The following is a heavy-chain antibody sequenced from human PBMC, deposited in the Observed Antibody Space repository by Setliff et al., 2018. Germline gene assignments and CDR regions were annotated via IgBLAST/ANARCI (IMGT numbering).Heavy chain of an antibody. D-gene: IGHD6-13*01. V-gene: IGHV3-15*01. CDR2: IKSKTDGGTT. J-gene: IGHJ4*02. CDR1: GFTFSNAW. CDR3: TTAPLAAASTC. Sequence: PSETLRLSCAASGFTFSNAWMSWVRQAPGKGLEWVGRIKSKTDGGTTDYAAPVKGRFTISRDDSKNTLYLQMNSLKTEDTAVYYCTTAPLAAASTCWGQGTLVTVSS.